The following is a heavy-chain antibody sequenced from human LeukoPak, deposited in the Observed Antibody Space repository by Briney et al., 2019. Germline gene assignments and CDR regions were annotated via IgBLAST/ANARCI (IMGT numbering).Heavy chain of an antibody. CDR2: INSDASRT. CDR1: GFTFNSYW. D-gene: IGHD6-25*01. V-gene: IGHV3-74*01. J-gene: IGHJ3*01. CDR3: ARRSAAKDAFDF. Sequence: PGGSLRLSCAASGFTFNSYWMHWVRQVPGKGLVWVSRINSDASRTNYMDSAKGRFTISRDNAKNTLYLQMNSLRAEDTAVYYCARRSAAKDAFDFWGQGTMVTVSS.